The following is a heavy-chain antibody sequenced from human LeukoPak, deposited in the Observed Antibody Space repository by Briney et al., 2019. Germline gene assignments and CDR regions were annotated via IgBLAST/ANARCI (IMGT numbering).Heavy chain of an antibody. CDR2: IYYSGST. Sequence: SETLSLTCTVSGDSISSYYWSWIRQPPGKGLEWIGYIYYSGSTSYNPSLKSRVPISIDTSKNQFSLNLRSVTAADTAVYYCAGEVVATAGVDYWGQGTLVTVSS. D-gene: IGHD6-13*01. CDR1: GDSISSYY. V-gene: IGHV4-59*12. CDR3: AGEVVATAGVDY. J-gene: IGHJ4*02.